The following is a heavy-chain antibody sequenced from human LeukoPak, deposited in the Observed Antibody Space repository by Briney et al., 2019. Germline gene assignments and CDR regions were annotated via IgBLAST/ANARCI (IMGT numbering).Heavy chain of an antibody. CDR1: GGSISSYY. Sequence: SETLSLTCTVSGGSISSYYWSWIRQPPGKGLEWIGYIYYSGSTNYNPSLKSRVTISVDTSKNQFSLKLSSVTAADTAVYYCARDSGRWYSSGWYYFDYWGQGTLVTVSS. D-gene: IGHD6-19*01. V-gene: IGHV4-59*01. J-gene: IGHJ4*02. CDR2: IYYSGST. CDR3: ARDSGRWYSSGWYYFDY.